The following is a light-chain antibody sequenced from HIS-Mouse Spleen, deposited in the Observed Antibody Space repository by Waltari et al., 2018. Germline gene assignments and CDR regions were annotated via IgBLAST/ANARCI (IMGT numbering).Light chain of an antibody. J-gene: IGKJ2*01. Sequence: DIQMTQSPSTLIASVGDRVIITCRASQSISSWLAWYQQKPGKAPKLLIYKASSLESGVPSRFSGSGSGTEFTLTISSLQPDDFATYYCQQYNSYSYTFGQGTKLEIK. CDR1: QSISSW. CDR2: KAS. V-gene: IGKV1-5*03. CDR3: QQYNSYSYT.